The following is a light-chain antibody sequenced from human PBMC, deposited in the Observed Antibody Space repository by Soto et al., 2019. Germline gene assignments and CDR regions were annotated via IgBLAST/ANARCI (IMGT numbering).Light chain of an antibody. J-gene: IGKJ4*02. V-gene: IGKV3-20*01. CDR2: GAS. Sequence: EIVLTQSPGTLSLSPGERATLSCRASQSVSSSYLAWYQQTPGQAPRLLFYGASSRATGIPDRFSGSGSETDFTLTSSRLEPEDFAVYYCQKYGSARITFGGGTKVEIK. CDR3: QKYGSARIT. CDR1: QSVSSSY.